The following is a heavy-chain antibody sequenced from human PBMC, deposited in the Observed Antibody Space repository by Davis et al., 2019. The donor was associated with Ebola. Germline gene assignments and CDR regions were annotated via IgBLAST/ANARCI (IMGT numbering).Heavy chain of an antibody. D-gene: IGHD6-19*01. J-gene: IGHJ5*02. CDR2: INHSGST. V-gene: IGHV4-39*07. CDR1: GGSISSTTDY. Sequence: SETLSLTCTVSGGSISSTTDYWGWIRQPPGKGLEWIGEINHSGSTNYNPSLKSRVTISVDTSKNQFSLKLSSVTAADTAVYYCARGGAVAGPWGQGTLVTVSS. CDR3: ARGGAVAGP.